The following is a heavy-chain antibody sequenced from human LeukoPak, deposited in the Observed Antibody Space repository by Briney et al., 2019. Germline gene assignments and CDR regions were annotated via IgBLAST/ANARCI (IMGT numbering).Heavy chain of an antibody. Sequence: SETLSLTCTVSGGSISSSSYYWGWIRQPPGKGLEWIGSIYYSGSTYYNPSLKSRVTISVDTSKNQFSLKLSSVTAADTAVYYCAREGEGLYYYDSSGYNFDYWGQGTLVTVSS. D-gene: IGHD3-22*01. CDR2: IYYSGST. CDR1: GGSISSSSYY. V-gene: IGHV4-39*07. CDR3: AREGEGLYYYDSSGYNFDY. J-gene: IGHJ4*02.